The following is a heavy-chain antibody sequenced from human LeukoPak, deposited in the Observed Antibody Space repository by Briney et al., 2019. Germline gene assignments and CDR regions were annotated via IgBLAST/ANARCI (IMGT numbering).Heavy chain of an antibody. D-gene: IGHD4-23*01. CDR1: GFMFSNFA. CDR3: AKDLSGNPDY. CDR2: IYYSGGNT. V-gene: IGHV3-23*01. J-gene: IGHJ4*02. Sequence: GGSLRLSCAASGFMFSNFAMSWVRQAPGKGLEWVSTIYYSGGNTYSADSVKGRFTISRDNAKNTLYLQMNSLRAEDTAVYYCAKDLSGNPDYWGQGTLVTVSS.